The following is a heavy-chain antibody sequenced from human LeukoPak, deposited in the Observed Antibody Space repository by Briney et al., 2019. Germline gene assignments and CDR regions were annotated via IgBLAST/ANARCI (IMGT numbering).Heavy chain of an antibody. CDR2: FYSDGGST. V-gene: IGHV3-74*01. Sequence: GSLRLSCAGSGLPLRRNWMHWARHAPGKGRVWVARFYSDGGSTNYADSVKGRFTISGDNPKNTQSLQMSSLRAEDTAVYYCAYYHVNEDPPTFWGQGTLVTVSS. CDR3: AYYHVNEDPPTF. J-gene: IGHJ4*02. CDR1: GLPLRRNW. D-gene: IGHD3-16*01.